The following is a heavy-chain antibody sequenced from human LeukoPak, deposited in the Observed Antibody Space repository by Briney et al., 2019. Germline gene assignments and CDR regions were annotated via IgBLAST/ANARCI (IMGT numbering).Heavy chain of an antibody. J-gene: IGHJ4*02. CDR1: GFMFSTYA. CDR2: ICGNGERT. V-gene: IGHV3-23*01. Sequence: PGGSLRLSCVTSGFMFSTYAMSWVRQAPGKGLEWVSIICGNGERTYYADSVKGRFTVSRDNSKNTLYLQMKSLRAEDTAVYYCVSQSYSGSDNYYFHYWGQGTLVAVSS. D-gene: IGHD1-26*01. CDR3: VSQSYSGSDNYYFHY.